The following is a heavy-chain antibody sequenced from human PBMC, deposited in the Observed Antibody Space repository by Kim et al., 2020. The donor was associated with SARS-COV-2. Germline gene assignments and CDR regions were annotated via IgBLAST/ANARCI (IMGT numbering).Heavy chain of an antibody. Sequence: GGSLRLSCAASGITFNTYRMNWVRQAPGKGLEWVASISSSSTTEYYADSVRGRFTISRDNGNNSLYLHMNSLRDEDTAVYYCARSYFESSGYLAYWGQGTLVTVSS. V-gene: IGHV3-48*02. J-gene: IGHJ4*02. CDR3: ARSYFESSGYLAY. D-gene: IGHD3-22*01. CDR2: ISSSSTTE. CDR1: GITFNTYR.